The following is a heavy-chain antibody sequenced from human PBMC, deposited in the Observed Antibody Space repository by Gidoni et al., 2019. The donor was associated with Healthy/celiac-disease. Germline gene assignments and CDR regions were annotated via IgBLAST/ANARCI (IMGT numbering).Heavy chain of an antibody. CDR2: IIPIVGTA. V-gene: IGHV1-69*06. CDR1: GGTFSSYA. D-gene: IGHD5-12*01. J-gene: IGHJ4*02. CDR3: ARIARWLHGTIDY. Sequence: QVQLVQSGAEVKKPGSSVKVSCKASGGTFSSYAISWVRQAPGQGLEWMGGIIPIVGTANYAKKFQGRVTITADKSTSTAYMELSSLRSEDTAVYYCARIARWLHGTIDYWGQGTLVTVSS.